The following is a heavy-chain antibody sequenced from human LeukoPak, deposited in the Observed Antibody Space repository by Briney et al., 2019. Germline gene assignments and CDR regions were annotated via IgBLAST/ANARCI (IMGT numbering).Heavy chain of an antibody. V-gene: IGHV3-21*01. D-gene: IGHD1-1*01. CDR3: ARKMKTGDRVGTLDI. CDR1: GFTFSSHN. CDR2: IGTDGSYI. J-gene: IGHJ3*02. Sequence: AGSLRLSCAASGFTFSSHNMKWLSQAPKKGLEWVSSIGTDGSYIYYADSVQGRFTISRDKAKNSLYLQMNSLTAEDTAVYYCARKMKTGDRVGTLDIWGQGTMVTVSS.